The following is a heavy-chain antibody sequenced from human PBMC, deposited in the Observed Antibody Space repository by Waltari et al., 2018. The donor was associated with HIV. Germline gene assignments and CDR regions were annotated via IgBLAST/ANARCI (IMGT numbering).Heavy chain of an antibody. CDR1: GYRFTRYD. CDR3: ARVGGQWDFDF. V-gene: IGHV1-8*01. CDR2: MNPHSGNT. D-gene: IGHD1-26*01. Sequence: QVQLVQSGAEVKKPGASVKVSCKASGYRFTRYDINWVRQAPGQGLEWMGWMNPHSGNTGYGPKFQGRVTMTRETSITTAYMELRSLTSEDTAVYYCARVGGQWDFDFWGLGTLVIVSS. J-gene: IGHJ4*02.